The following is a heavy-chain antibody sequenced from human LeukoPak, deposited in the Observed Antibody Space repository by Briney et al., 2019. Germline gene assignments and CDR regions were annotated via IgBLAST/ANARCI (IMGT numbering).Heavy chain of an antibody. CDR3: ARDHNPYSSGWYRLDY. CDR2: ISYDGSNK. CDR1: GFTFSSYA. Sequence: GGSLRLSCAASGFTFSSYAMHWVRQAPGKGLEWVAVISYDGSNKYYADSVKGRFTISRDNSKNTLYLQMNSLRAEDTAVYYCARDHNPYSSGWYRLDYWGQGTLVTVSS. V-gene: IGHV3-30*14. D-gene: IGHD6-19*01. J-gene: IGHJ4*02.